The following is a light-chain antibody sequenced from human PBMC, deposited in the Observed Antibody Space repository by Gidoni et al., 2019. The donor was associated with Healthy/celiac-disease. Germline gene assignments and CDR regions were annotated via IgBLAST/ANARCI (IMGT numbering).Light chain of an antibody. CDR2: AAS. J-gene: IGKJ1*01. V-gene: IGKV1-27*01. CDR3: QKYNSALAWT. CDR1: QGISNY. Sequence: DIQMTQSPSSLSASVGDRVTITCRASQGISNYLAWYQQKPGKVPKLLIYAASTLQSGVPSRFSGSGSGTDFTLTISSLQPEDVATYYCQKYNSALAWTFXQXTKVEIK.